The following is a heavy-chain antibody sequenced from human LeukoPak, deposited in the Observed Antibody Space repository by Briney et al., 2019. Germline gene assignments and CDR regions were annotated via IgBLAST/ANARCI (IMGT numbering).Heavy chain of an antibody. J-gene: IGHJ4*02. CDR3: APLGYCSGGSCYRRVD. CDR2: INHSGST. D-gene: IGHD2-15*01. CDR1: GGSFSGYY. Sequence: SETLSLTCAVYGGSFSGYYWSWIRQPPGKGLEWIGEINHSGSTNYNPSLKSRVTISGDTSKNQFSLKLSSVTAADTAVYYCAPLGYCSGGSCYRRVDWGQGTLGTVSS. V-gene: IGHV4-34*01.